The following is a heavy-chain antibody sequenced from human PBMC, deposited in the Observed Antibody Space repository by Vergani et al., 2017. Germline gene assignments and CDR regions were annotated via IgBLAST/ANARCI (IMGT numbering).Heavy chain of an antibody. Sequence: QVQLQQWGAGLLKPSETLSLTCAVYGGSFSGYYWSWIRQPPGKGLEWFGEINHSGSTNYNPSLKSRVTISVDTSKNQFSLKLSSVTAADTAVYYCASGYCSSTSCYAPYYYYGMDVWGQGTTVTVSS. J-gene: IGHJ6*02. D-gene: IGHD2-2*01. CDR1: GGSFSGYY. CDR2: INHSGST. V-gene: IGHV4-34*01. CDR3: ASGYCSSTSCYAPYYYYGMDV.